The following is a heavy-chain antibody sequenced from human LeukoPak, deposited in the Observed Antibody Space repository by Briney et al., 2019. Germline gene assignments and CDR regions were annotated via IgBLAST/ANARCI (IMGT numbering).Heavy chain of an antibody. Sequence: PGGSLRLSCAASGFTFSSYSMNWVRRAPGKGLEWVSSIGGGGGGAYFADSVKGRFTISRDNSKNTLYLQMNSLRAEDTAVYYCAKATEGIDYWGQGTLVTVSS. CDR2: IGGGGGGA. D-gene: IGHD3-10*01. J-gene: IGHJ4*02. CDR3: AKATEGIDY. CDR1: GFTFSSYS. V-gene: IGHV3-23*01.